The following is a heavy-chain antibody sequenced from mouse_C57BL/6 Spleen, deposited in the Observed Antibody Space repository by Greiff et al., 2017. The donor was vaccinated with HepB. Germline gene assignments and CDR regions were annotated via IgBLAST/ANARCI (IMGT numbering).Heavy chain of an antibody. CDR1: GYAFSSSW. CDR3: ARVDGNYYFDY. Sequence: VKVVESGPELVKPGASVKISCKASGYAFSSSWMNWVKQRPGKGLEWIGRIYPGDGDTNYNGKFKGKATLTADKSSSTAYMQLSSLTSEDSAVYFCARVDGNYYFDYWGQGTTLTVSS. CDR2: IYPGDGDT. D-gene: IGHD2-1*01. V-gene: IGHV1-82*01. J-gene: IGHJ2*01.